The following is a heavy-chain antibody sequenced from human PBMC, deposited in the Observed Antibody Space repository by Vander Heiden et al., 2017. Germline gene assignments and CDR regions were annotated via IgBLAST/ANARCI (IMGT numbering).Heavy chain of an antibody. CDR1: GYTFTNYA. D-gene: IGHD2-15*01. V-gene: IGHV1-3*01. Sequence: QVQLVQTGAEVKKPGASAKVSCKASGYTFTNYAMHWVRQAPGQRLEWMGWINACNGDTKYSQKVQGRVTITRDTSASTAHTELHSMTHEETAVYYCGRDLGGYPSAYFDYWGQGRLVTV. CDR3: GRDLGGYPSAYFDY. J-gene: IGHJ4*02. CDR2: INACNGDT.